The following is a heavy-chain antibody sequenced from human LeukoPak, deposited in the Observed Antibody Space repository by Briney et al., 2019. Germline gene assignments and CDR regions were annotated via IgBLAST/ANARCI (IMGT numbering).Heavy chain of an antibody. D-gene: IGHD2-15*01. CDR3: AIPLGYCSGGSCYDGVNWFEP. J-gene: IGHJ5*02. Sequence: ASVKVSCKASGYTLTGYYMHWVRQAPGQGLEWMGWINPNSGGTNYAQKFEGRVTMTRNTSISTAYMDLSRLRSDDTAVYYCAIPLGYCSGGSCYDGVNWFEPWGQGTLVTVSP. CDR1: GYTLTGYY. CDR2: INPNSGGT. V-gene: IGHV1-2*02.